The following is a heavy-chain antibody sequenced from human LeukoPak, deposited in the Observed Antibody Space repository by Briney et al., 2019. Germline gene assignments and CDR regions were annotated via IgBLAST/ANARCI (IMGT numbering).Heavy chain of an antibody. CDR3: AKDRAVVGGANFYGMDV. D-gene: IGHD2-15*01. Sequence: SETLSLTCTVSGVSITSYYWSWVRQPPGKGLEWIGHIHFSGSTKYNPSLKSRVTMSINTSKKQFSLRLGSVTAADTAVYYCAKDRAVVGGANFYGMDVWGQGTTVTVSS. V-gene: IGHV4-59*01. CDR2: IHFSGST. CDR1: GVSITSYY. J-gene: IGHJ6*02.